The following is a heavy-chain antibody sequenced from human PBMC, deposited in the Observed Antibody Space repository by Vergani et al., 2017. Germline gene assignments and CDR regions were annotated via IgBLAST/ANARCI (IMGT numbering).Heavy chain of an antibody. CDR2: ISAYNGNT. J-gene: IGHJ6*03. CDR3: ARSPEIPAATSYYYYYMDV. D-gene: IGHD2-2*01. CDR1: RYTFTSYG. Sequence: QVQLVQSGAEVKKPGASVKVSCKASRYTFTSYGISWVRQAPGQGLEWMGWISAYNGNTNYAQKLQGRVTMTTDTSTSTAYMELRSLRSDDTAVYYCARSPEIPAATSYYYYYMDVWGKGTTVTVSS. V-gene: IGHV1-18*01.